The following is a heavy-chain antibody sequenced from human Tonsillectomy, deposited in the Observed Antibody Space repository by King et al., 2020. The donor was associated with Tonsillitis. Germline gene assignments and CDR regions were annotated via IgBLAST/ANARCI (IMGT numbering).Heavy chain of an antibody. V-gene: IGHV3-7*03. CDR1: GFTFSSYW. Sequence: VQLVESGGGLVQPGGSLRLSCAASGFTFSSYWMSWVRQAPGKGLEWVANIKQDGSEAYYVDSVTGRLTISRDNAENSLYLQMNSLRAEETAVYYCARDSLTATRAFDLWGRGTLVTVSS. CDR2: IKQDGSEA. CDR3: ARDSLTATRAFDL. J-gene: IGHJ2*01. D-gene: IGHD1-14*01.